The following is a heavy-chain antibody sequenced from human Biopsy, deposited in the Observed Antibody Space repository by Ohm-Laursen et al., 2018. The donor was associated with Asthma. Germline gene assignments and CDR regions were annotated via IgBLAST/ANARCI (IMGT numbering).Heavy chain of an antibody. CDR1: GYNFISFA. CDR2: INAGNGNT. D-gene: IGHD3-9*01. CDR3: ARTYYDFLTGQVKDAFGI. Sequence: ASVTASCQASGYNFISFAIHWVRQAPGQRLEWMGWINAGNGNTKYSQKFQGRVSITRDTSASTAYMELRSLRSEDTAAYYCARTYYDFLTGQVKDAFGIWGQGTMVTVSS. J-gene: IGHJ3*02. V-gene: IGHV1-3*01.